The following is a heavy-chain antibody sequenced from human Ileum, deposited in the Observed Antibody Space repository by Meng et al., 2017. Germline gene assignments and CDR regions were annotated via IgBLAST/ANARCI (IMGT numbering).Heavy chain of an antibody. J-gene: IGHJ4*02. V-gene: IGHV1-2*06. CDR1: GYTFTSSG. Sequence: QVQRVQAGAGVKKSGASVKGSCKASGYTFTSSGITWVRQAPGQGLEWMGRINPNSGGTNYAQKFQGRVTMTRDTSISTAYMELSRLRSDDTAVYYCARERFYYYDSSGSINWGQGTLVTVSS. CDR3: ARERFYYYDSSGSIN. CDR2: INPNSGGT. D-gene: IGHD3-22*01.